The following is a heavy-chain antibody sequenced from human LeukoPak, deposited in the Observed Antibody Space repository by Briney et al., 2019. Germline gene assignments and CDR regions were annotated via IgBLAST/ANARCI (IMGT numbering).Heavy chain of an antibody. J-gene: IGHJ4*02. Sequence: PGGSLRLSCAASGFTFSSYGVHWVRQAPGKGLEWVAVIWYDGSKKYYADSVKGRFTISRDNSKNTLYLQMNSLRAEDTAVCYCARGIAARPVDYWGQGTLVTVSS. D-gene: IGHD6-6*01. CDR1: GFTFSSYG. V-gene: IGHV3-33*01. CDR3: ARGIAARPVDY. CDR2: IWYDGSKK.